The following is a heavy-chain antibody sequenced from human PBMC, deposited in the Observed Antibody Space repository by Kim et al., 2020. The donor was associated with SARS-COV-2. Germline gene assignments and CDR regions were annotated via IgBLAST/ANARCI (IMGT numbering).Heavy chain of an antibody. J-gene: IGHJ3*02. Sequence: GGSLRLSCAASGFTFSSYAMSWVRQAPGKGLEWVSVITDSGGNTYYADSVKGRFIISRDNSKNTLYLQMNSLRGEDTAVYYCANNPARDAFDIWGQGTMVTVSS. CDR1: GFTFSSYA. V-gene: IGHV3-23*01. CDR3: ANNPARDAFDI. CDR2: ITDSGGNT.